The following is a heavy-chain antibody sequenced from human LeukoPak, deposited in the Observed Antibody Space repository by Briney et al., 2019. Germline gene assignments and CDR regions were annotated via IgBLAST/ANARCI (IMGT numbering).Heavy chain of an antibody. J-gene: IGHJ2*01. CDR1: GGSFSGYY. CDR3: ARTRTVTPAWWYFDL. Sequence: SETLSLTCAVYGGSFSGYYWSWIRQPPGKGLEWIGEINHSGSTNYNPSLKSRVTISVDTSKNQFSLKLCSVTAADTAVYYCARTRTVTPAWWYFDLWGRGTLVTVSS. V-gene: IGHV4-34*01. CDR2: INHSGST. D-gene: IGHD4-17*01.